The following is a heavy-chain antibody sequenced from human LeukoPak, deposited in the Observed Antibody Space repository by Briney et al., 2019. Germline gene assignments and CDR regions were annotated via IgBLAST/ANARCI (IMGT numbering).Heavy chain of an antibody. J-gene: IGHJ6*03. V-gene: IGHV4-34*01. CDR1: GGSFSGYY. CDR3: ARGLSRGYYDSSGYYSRGIGYYYYMDV. CDR2: INHSGST. D-gene: IGHD3-22*01. Sequence: SETLSLTCAVYGGSFSGYYWSWIRQPPGKGLEWIGEINHSGSTNYNPSLKSRVTISVDTSKNQFSLKLSSVTAADTAVYYCARGLSRGYYDSSGYYSRGIGYYYYMDVWGKGTTVTVSS.